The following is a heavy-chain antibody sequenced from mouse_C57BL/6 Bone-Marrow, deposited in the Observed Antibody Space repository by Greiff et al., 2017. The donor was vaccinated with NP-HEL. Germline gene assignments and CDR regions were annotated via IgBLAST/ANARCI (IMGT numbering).Heavy chain of an antibody. V-gene: IGHV5-9-1*02. Sequence: EVMLVESGEGLVKPGGSLKLSCAASGFTFSSYAMSWVRQTPAKRLEWVAYISSGGDYIYYADTVKGRFTISRDTARNTLYLQIIRMKSEDTAMYYCTRDRGIYYDYLYAMDYWGQGTSVTVSS. CDR2: ISSGGDYI. CDR1: GFTFSSYA. D-gene: IGHD2-4*01. CDR3: TRDRGIYYDYLYAMDY. J-gene: IGHJ4*01.